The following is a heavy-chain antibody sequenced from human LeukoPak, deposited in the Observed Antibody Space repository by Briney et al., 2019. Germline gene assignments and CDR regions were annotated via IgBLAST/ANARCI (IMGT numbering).Heavy chain of an antibody. Sequence: GGSLRLSCAASGFTFSSYGMSWVRQAPGKGLEWVSAISGSGGSTYYADSVKGRFTISRDNSKNTLYLQMNSLRAEDTAVYYCAKGGQQLVAVYYYYYYMDVRGKGTTVTISS. J-gene: IGHJ6*03. CDR2: ISGSGGST. CDR3: AKGGQQLVAVYYYYYYMDV. CDR1: GFTFSSYG. D-gene: IGHD6-13*01. V-gene: IGHV3-23*01.